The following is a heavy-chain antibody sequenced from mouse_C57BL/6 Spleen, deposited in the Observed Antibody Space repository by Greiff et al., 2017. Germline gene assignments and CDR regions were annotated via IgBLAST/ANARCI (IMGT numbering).Heavy chain of an antibody. D-gene: IGHD2-2*01. Sequence: VQLQQSGPELVKPGASVKISCKASGYSFTGYYMNWVKQSPDKSLEWIGEINPSTGGTTYNQKFKAKATLTVDKSSSTAYMQLKSLTSEDSAVYYCARNGYQAWFAYWGQGTLVTVSA. J-gene: IGHJ3*01. CDR2: INPSTGGT. CDR1: GYSFTGYY. V-gene: IGHV1-42*01. CDR3: ARNGYQAWFAY.